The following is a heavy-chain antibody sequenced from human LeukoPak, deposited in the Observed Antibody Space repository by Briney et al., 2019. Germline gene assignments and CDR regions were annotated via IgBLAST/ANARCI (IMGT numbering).Heavy chain of an antibody. V-gene: IGHV4-39*01. CDR2: IYTSDIT. D-gene: IGHD5-24*01. Sequence: SDTLSLSCTVSGGPFDSSSYCWTWVRQPPGKRPEWIGTIYTSDITYYNPSLMSRVTISADTSKNQFSLKLSSVTAADTAVYYCSRALDSYKLGNYWGQGTLVT. J-gene: IGHJ4*02. CDR1: GGPFDSSSYC. CDR3: SRALDSYKLGNY.